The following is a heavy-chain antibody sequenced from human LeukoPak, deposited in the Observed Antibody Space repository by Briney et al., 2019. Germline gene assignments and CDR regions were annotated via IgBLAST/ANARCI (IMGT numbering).Heavy chain of an antibody. CDR2: IDPDGSEK. CDR3: ARIYYFGDNNWRYFDN. V-gene: IGHV3-7*01. CDR1: GFTFNSYW. Sequence: GGSLRLSCAASGFTFNSYWMSWVRQAPGKGLEWVANIDPDGSEKQYGDSVKGRFTTSRDNAKNSLYLHMNSLRAEDTAIYYCARIYYFGDNNWRYFDNWGQGTLVTVSS. D-gene: IGHD3-10*01. J-gene: IGHJ4*02.